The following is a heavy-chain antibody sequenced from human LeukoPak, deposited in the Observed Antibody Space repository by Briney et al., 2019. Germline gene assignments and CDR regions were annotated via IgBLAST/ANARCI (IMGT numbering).Heavy chain of an antibody. D-gene: IGHD5-12*01. CDR1: GFTFDDYG. CDR3: SRDRLGGLDL. J-gene: IGHJ5*02. CDR2: INWNGGST. Sequence: GGSLRLSCAASGFTFDDYGMSWVRQAPGKGLEWVSGINWNGGSTGYADSVKGRFTISRDNAKNSVYLQMNSLRPEDTAVYYCSRDRLGGLDLWGQGTLVTVSS. V-gene: IGHV3-20*04.